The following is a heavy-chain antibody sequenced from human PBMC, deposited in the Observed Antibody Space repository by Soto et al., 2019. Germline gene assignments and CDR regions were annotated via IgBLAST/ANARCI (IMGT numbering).Heavy chain of an antibody. CDR2: ISYDGSNK. J-gene: IGHJ4*02. V-gene: IGHV3-30-3*01. CDR3: ARRIQPYYFDY. D-gene: IGHD5-18*01. Sequence: QVQLVESGGGVVQPGRSLRLSCAASGFTFSSYAMHWVRQAPGKGLEWVAVISYDGSNKYYADSVKGRFTISRDNSKNTLYLQRNSLRAEDTAVYYCARRIQPYYFDYWGQGTLVTVSS. CDR1: GFTFSSYA.